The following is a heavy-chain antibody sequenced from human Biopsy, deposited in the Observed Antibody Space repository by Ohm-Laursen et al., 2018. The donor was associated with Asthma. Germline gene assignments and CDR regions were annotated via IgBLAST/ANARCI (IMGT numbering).Heavy chain of an antibody. CDR3: ARDGTDMNEAMPKDY. CDR2: ISSSSSYI. V-gene: IGHV3-21*01. J-gene: IGHJ4*02. Sequence: SLRLSCAASGFTFSSYSMNWVRQAPGKALEWVSSISSSSSYIYYADSVKGRFTISRDNAKNSLYLQMNSLRAEDTAVYYCARDGTDMNEAMPKDYWGQGTLVTVSS. CDR1: GFTFSSYS. D-gene: IGHD2-2*01.